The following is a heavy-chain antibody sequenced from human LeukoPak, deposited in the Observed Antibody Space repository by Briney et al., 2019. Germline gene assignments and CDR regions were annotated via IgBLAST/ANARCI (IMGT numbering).Heavy chain of an antibody. CDR2: IWYDGSNK. J-gene: IGHJ6*03. CDR3: ARGGTRNYYMDV. D-gene: IGHD1-1*01. V-gene: IGHV3-33*01. Sequence: GGSLRLSCAASGFTFSSYGMHWVRQAPGKGLEWVAVIWYDGSNKYYADSMKGRFTISRDNSKNTLYLQMNSLRAEDTAVYYCARGGTRNYYMDVWGKGTTVTVSS. CDR1: GFTFSSYG.